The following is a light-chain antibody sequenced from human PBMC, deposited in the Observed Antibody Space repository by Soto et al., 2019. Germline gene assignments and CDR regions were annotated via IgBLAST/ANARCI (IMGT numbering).Light chain of an antibody. CDR2: EGS. Sequence: QSALTQPASVSGSPGQSITISCTGTSSDVGIYNLVSWYQQHPGKAPKLMIYEGSKRPSGVSNRFSGSKSGNTASLTISGLQAEDEADYYCCSNAGSSTIVVFGGGTKRTVL. V-gene: IGLV2-23*01. J-gene: IGLJ2*01. CDR3: CSNAGSSTIVV. CDR1: SSDVGIYNL.